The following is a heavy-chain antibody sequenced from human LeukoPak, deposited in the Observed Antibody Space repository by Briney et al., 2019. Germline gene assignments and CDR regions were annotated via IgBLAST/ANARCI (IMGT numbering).Heavy chain of an antibody. CDR2: IYYSGST. J-gene: IGHJ6*02. D-gene: IGHD5-12*01. Sequence: ASETLSLTCTVSGGSISSYYWSWIRQPPGKGLEWIGYIYYSGSTNYNPSLKSRVTISVDTSKNQFSLKLSSVTAADTAVYYCARDLGIVATEGFYYYYGMDVWGQGTTVTVSS. CDR1: GGSISSYY. CDR3: ARDLGIVATEGFYYYYGMDV. V-gene: IGHV4-59*01.